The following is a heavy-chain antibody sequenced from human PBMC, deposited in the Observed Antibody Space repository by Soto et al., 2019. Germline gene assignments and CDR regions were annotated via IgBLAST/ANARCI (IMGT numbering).Heavy chain of an antibody. CDR1: GFTFSSYG. CDR3: AKALEWFVVVPAAQDY. Sequence: QVQLVESGGGVVQPGRSLRLSCAASGFTFSSYGMHWVRQAPGKGLEWAAVISYDGNNKYYADSVKGRFTISRDNSKNTLYLQMNSLRAEDTAVYYCAKALEWFVVVPAAQDYWGQGTLVTVSS. V-gene: IGHV3-30*18. J-gene: IGHJ4*02. CDR2: ISYDGNNK. D-gene: IGHD2-2*01.